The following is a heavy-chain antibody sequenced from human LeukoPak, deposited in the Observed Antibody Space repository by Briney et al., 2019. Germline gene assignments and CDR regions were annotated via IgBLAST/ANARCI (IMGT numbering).Heavy chain of an antibody. D-gene: IGHD3-22*01. CDR3: ARAGYDSSGYYRHSDY. CDR1: GLTFGRFW. Sequence: GGSLRLSCAASGLTFGRFWMHWVRQAPGKGLVWLSRIDGDGGSTTYADSVKGRFTISRDNVKNTLFLHMDSLRAEDTAVYYCARAGYDSSGYYRHSDYWGQGTLVTVSS. J-gene: IGHJ4*02. V-gene: IGHV3-74*01. CDR2: IDGDGGST.